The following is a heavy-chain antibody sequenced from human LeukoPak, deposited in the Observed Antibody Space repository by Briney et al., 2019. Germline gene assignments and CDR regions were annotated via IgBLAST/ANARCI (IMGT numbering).Heavy chain of an antibody. CDR2: IRYDGSNK. J-gene: IGHJ6*03. Sequence: PGGSLRLSCAASGFTFSSYGMHWVRQAPGKGLEWVAFIRYDGSNKYYADSVKGRFTISRDNSKNTLYLQMNSLRAEDTAVYYCAKDGNSEWLPILLLFNYMDVWGKGTTVTISS. V-gene: IGHV3-30*02. D-gene: IGHD3-10*01. CDR3: AKDGNSEWLPILLLFNYMDV. CDR1: GFTFSSYG.